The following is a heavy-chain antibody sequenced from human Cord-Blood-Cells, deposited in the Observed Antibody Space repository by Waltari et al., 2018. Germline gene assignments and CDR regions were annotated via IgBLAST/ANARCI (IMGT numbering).Heavy chain of an antibody. Sequence: QVQLQQWGAGLLKPSETLSLTCAVYGGSFSGYYWSWIRQPPGKGLEWIGELNHSGSTNYNPALKSRFTISVDTSKNQFSLKLSSVTAADTAVYYCARGQSIVVVPAAIFAFDIWGQGTMVTVSS. D-gene: IGHD2-2*01. CDR1: GGSFSGYY. J-gene: IGHJ3*02. CDR3: ARGQSIVVVPAAIFAFDI. CDR2: LNHSGST. V-gene: IGHV4-34*01.